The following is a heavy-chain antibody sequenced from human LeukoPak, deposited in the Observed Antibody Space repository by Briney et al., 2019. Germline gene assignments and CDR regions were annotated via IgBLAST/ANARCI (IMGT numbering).Heavy chain of an antibody. CDR2: IWYDGSNK. J-gene: IGHJ4*02. V-gene: IGHV3-33*01. CDR1: GFTFSSYG. D-gene: IGHD3-22*01. CDR3: ARGLSPVVKYYFEY. Sequence: PGRSLRLSCAASGFTFSSYGIHWVRQAPGKGLEWVAVIWYDGSNKYYADSVKGRFTISRDNSKNTLYLQMNSLRAEDTALYYCARGLSPVVKYYFEYWGQGTLVTVSP.